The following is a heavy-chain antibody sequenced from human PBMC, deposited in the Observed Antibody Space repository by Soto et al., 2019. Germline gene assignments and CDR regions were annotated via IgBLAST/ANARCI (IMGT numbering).Heavy chain of an antibody. Sequence: GGSLRLSCAVSGFYFNNYGVNWVRQAPGKGLEWVSSVSKSDYTYYSDSAKGRFTISRDNAKNSVSLQMNSLRPEDTAVYYCAREDSIIIPAVSDFWGRGTLVTVSS. J-gene: IGHJ4*02. CDR3: AREDSIIIPAVSDF. D-gene: IGHD2-2*01. CDR2: VSKSDYT. CDR1: GFYFNNYG. V-gene: IGHV3-21*01.